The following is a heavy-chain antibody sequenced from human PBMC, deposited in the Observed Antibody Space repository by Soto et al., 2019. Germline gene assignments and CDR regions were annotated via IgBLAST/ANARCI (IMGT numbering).Heavy chain of an antibody. D-gene: IGHD3-9*01. Sequence: QVQLVESGGGVVQPGRSLRLSCADSVFTFSGYAMHWVSQAPGKGLEWLAVISYDGSNKYYADSVKSRFTISRDNSKNTLYLQMNGLRAEDAAVYYCARDQCDMLAVANYWGQGSLVTVSS. CDR1: VFTFSGYA. CDR3: ARDQCDMLAVANY. J-gene: IGHJ4*02. CDR2: ISYDGSNK. V-gene: IGHV3-30-3*01.